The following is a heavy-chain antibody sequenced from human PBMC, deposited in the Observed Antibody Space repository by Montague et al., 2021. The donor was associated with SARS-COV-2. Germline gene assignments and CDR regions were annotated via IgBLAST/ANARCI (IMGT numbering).Heavy chain of an antibody. CDR1: GFTFSSYA. CDR3: ARAVGGGPNVVFDF. CDR2: ISYDGSNK. J-gene: IGHJ3*01. Sequence: SLRLSWAASGFTFSSYAMHWVRQAPGKGLEWVAVISYDGSNKYYADSVKGRFTISRDNSKNTLYLQMNSLRAEDTAVYYCARAVGGGPNVVFDFWGQGTMVTVSS. V-gene: IGHV3-30*04. D-gene: IGHD2-8*01.